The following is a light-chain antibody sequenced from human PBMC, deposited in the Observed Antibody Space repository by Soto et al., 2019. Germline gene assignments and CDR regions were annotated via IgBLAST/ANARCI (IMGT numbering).Light chain of an antibody. V-gene: IGLV2-14*01. CDR3: NSYASSSTLYV. CDR1: SSDVGAYNY. Sequence: QSVLTQPASVSGSPGQSVAISCTGTSSDVGAYNYVSWYQQLPGKAPKLLIYDVSHRPSWVSDRFSGSKSGNTASLTISGLQGEDEGDYYCNSYASSSTLYVFGTGAKVTV. CDR2: DVS. J-gene: IGLJ1*01.